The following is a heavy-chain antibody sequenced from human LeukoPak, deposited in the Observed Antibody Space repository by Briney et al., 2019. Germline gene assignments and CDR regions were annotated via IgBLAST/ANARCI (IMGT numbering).Heavy chain of an antibody. D-gene: IGHD1-26*01. CDR3: ARALVGAATLSY. CDR1: SYSFTNFW. CDR2: IYTGDSDT. V-gene: IGHV5-51*01. J-gene: IGHJ4*02. Sequence: GASLQISCKGSSYSFTNFWIGWVRQMPGKGLEWMGVIYTGDSDTRYSPSFQGQVTLSADKAISTAYLQWSSLKASDTAIYYCARALVGAATLSYWGQGTLVTVSS.